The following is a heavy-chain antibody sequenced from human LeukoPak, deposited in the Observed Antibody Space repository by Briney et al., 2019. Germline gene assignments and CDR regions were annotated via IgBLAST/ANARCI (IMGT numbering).Heavy chain of an antibody. CDR1: GGSISSGDYY. CDR3: ARDRLRKLDY. CDR2: IYYSGTT. D-gene: IGHD5-12*01. V-gene: IGHV4-30-4*01. J-gene: IGHJ4*02. Sequence: SQTLSLTCTVSGGSISSGDYYWSWVRQPPGKGLECIGYIYYSGTTYYNPSLKSRVTISVDTSKNQFSLKLSSVTAADTAVYYCARDRLRKLDYWGQGTLATVSS.